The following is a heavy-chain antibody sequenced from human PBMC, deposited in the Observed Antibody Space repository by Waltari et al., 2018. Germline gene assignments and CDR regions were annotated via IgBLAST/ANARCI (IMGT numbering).Heavy chain of an antibody. CDR2: ISSSRSSEI. CDR1: GFTFRSYS. CDR3: AASLGPRYWLDH. Sequence: EVQLVESGGGLVQPGGSLRLSCEASGFTFRSYSRHWVRQAPGRGRDGVSFISSSRSSEIHYADSVKGRFTISRDDARNIVYLQMNNVKVDDTAVYYCAASLGPRYWLDHWGQGNLVTVSS. J-gene: IGHJ5*02. D-gene: IGHD3-3*02. V-gene: IGHV3-48*01.